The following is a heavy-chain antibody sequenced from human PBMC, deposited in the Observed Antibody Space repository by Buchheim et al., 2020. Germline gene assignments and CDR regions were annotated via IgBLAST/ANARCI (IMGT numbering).Heavy chain of an antibody. CDR2: ISGSGGST. V-gene: IGHV3-23*04. CDR1: GFTFSSYA. J-gene: IGHJ6*02. CDR3: AKAPLWMVRGVIEISYYYGMDV. Sequence: EVQLVESGGGLVQPGGSLRLSCAASGFTFSSYAMSWVRQAPGKGLEWVSAISGSGGSTYYADSVKGRFTISRDTSKNTPYLQMNSLRAEDTAVYYCAKAPLWMVRGVIEISYYYGMDVWGQGTT. D-gene: IGHD3-10*01.